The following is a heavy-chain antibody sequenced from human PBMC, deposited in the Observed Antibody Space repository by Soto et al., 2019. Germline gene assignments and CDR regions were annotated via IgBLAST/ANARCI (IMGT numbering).Heavy chain of an antibody. CDR2: IIPIFGTA. Sequence: SVKVSCKASGGTFSSYAISWVRQAPGQGLEWMGGIIPIFGTANYAQKFRGRVTITADESTSTAYMELSSLRSEDTAVYYCANGIAVAGKRRKYFQHWGQGTLVTVSS. V-gene: IGHV1-69*13. CDR3: ANGIAVAGKRRKYFQH. CDR1: GGTFSSYA. D-gene: IGHD6-19*01. J-gene: IGHJ1*01.